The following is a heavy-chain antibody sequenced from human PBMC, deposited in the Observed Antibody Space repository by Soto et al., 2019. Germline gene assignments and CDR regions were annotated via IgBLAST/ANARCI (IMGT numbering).Heavy chain of an antibody. J-gene: IGHJ6*02. CDR2: ISAYNGNT. Sequence: ASVKVSCKASGYTFTSYGISWVRQAPGQGLEWMGWISAYNGNTNYAQKLQGRVTMTTDTSTSTAYMELSSLRSEDTAVYYCARGRDYYGSGRLADVWGQGTTVTVSS. CDR1: GYTFTSYG. D-gene: IGHD3-10*01. V-gene: IGHV1-18*04. CDR3: ARGRDYYGSGRLADV.